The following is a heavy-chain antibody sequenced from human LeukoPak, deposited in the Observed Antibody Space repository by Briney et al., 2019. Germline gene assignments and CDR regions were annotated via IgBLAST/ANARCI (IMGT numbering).Heavy chain of an antibody. CDR1: GYTFTSYY. V-gene: IGHV1-2*06. J-gene: IGHJ5*02. D-gene: IGHD6-6*01. Sequence: ASVKVSCKASGYTFTSYYMHWVRQAPGQGLEWMGLINPNSGGTNYAQKFQGRVTMTRDTSISTAYMELSRLRSDDTAVYYCARAGSEYSSSDWFDPWGQGTLVTVSS. CDR2: INPNSGGT. CDR3: ARAGSEYSSSDWFDP.